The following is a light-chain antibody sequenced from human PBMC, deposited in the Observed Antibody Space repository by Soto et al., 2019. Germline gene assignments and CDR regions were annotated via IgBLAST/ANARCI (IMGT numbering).Light chain of an antibody. CDR2: DVN. J-gene: IGLJ1*01. V-gene: IGLV2-14*01. CDR1: SSDVGGYNY. Sequence: QSALTQPASVSGSPGQSITISCTGTSSDVGGYNYVSWYQQHPGKAPKLMIYDVNNQPSGVSNRFSGSKSGNTASLTISGLQAEDEADYYCSSFTIITTYVFGTGTKVTVL. CDR3: SSFTIITTYV.